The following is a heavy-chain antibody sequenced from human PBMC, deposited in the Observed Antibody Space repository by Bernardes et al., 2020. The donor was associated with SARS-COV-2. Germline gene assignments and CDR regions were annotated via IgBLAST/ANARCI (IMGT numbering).Heavy chain of an antibody. D-gene: IGHD5-18*01. CDR3: ARGTETAMDPYYFEY. CDR1: GGTFFSYP. V-gene: IGHV1-69*01. CDR2: IIPFFGTT. J-gene: IGHJ4*02. Sequence: CKAFGGTFFSYPFSWVRQAPGQGLEWVGGIIPFFGTTNYAQNFQGRVTITADESTSTAYMELSSLRSEDTAVYYCARGTETAMDPYYFEYWGQGTLVTVSS.